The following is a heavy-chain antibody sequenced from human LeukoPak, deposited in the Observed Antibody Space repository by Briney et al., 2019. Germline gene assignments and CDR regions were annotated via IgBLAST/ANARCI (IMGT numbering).Heavy chain of an antibody. V-gene: IGHV3-23*01. CDR2: ISGSGGST. J-gene: IGHJ6*03. D-gene: IGHD1-7*01. CDR3: AKRRGLELLYYYYMDV. Sequence: GGSLRLSCAASGFTFSSYAMTWVRQAPGKGLEWVSAISGSGGSTYFADSVKGRFTISRDNSKNTLYLQMNSLRAEDTAVYYCAKRRGLELLYYYYMDVWGKGTTVTVSS. CDR1: GFTFSSYA.